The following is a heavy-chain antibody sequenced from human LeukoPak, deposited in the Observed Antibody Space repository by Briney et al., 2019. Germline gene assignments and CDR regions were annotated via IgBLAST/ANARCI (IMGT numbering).Heavy chain of an antibody. CDR3: ARQGGATPGY. J-gene: IGHJ4*02. Sequence: GESLRISCKGSGYSFTSYWISWVRQMPGKGLEWMGRIDPSDSYTNYSPSFEGHVTISADRSTNTAYLQWSSLKASDTAMYYCARQGGATPGYWGQGTLVTVSS. D-gene: IGHD1-26*01. CDR1: GYSFTSYW. CDR2: IDPSDSYT. V-gene: IGHV5-10-1*01.